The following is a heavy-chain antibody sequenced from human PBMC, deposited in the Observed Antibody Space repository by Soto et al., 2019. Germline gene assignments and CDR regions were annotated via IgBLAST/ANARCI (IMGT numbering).Heavy chain of an antibody. CDR2: IYYSGST. D-gene: IGHD6-19*01. V-gene: IGHV4-39*01. J-gene: IGHJ3*02. CDR1: GGSISSSSYY. Sequence: QLQLQESGPGLVKPSETLSLTCTVSGGSISSSSYYWGWIRQPPGKGLEWIGSIYYSGSTYYNPSLKSRVTISVDTSKNQFSLKLSSVTAADTAVYYCAKREWLGAFDIWGQGTMVNGSS. CDR3: AKREWLGAFDI.